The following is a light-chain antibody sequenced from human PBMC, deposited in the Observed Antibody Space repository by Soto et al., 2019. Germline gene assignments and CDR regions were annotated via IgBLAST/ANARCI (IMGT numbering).Light chain of an antibody. Sequence: QSVLTQPASVSGSPGQSITISCTGTSSDVGGYNYVSWYQQHPGKAPKLMIYDVSNRPSGVSNRFSGSKSGNTASLTISGLQAEDEAYYYCRSYTSTSTPFVFGTRTTVTVL. CDR2: DVS. CDR3: RSYTSTSTPFV. V-gene: IGLV2-14*01. J-gene: IGLJ1*01. CDR1: SSDVGGYNY.